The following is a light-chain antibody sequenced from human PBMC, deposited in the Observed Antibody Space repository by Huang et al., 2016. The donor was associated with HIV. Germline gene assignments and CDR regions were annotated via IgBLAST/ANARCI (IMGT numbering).Light chain of an antibody. V-gene: IGKV3-11*01. CDR1: QNVHSF. CDR3: HQRSAWPLT. J-gene: IGKJ4*01. Sequence: EIVLTQSPATLSLSPGERATLSCRASQNVHSFLVWYQHKPGQAPRLLMDDASNRATGIPARFRGSGSGTDFTLTITNLQSEDSAVYYCHQRSAWPLTFGGGTKVEI. CDR2: DAS.